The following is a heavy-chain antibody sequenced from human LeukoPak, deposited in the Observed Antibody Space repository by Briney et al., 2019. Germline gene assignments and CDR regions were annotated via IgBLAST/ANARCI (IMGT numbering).Heavy chain of an antibody. CDR3: AKDGIFFHYYDSSGYSHLDS. V-gene: IGHV3-30*02. J-gene: IGHJ4*02. CDR2: IQYDGTNK. D-gene: IGHD3-22*01. Sequence: GGSLRLSCAASGFTFRSYGMYWVRQAPGKGLEWVALIQYDGTNKYYADSVKGRFTISRDNSKNTLYLQMNSLRAEDTAVYYCAKDGIFFHYYDSSGYSHLDSWGQGTLVTVSS. CDR1: GFTFRSYG.